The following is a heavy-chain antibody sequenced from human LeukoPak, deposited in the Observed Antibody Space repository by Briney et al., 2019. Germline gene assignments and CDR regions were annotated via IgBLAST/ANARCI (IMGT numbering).Heavy chain of an antibody. CDR2: ISAYDGST. J-gene: IGHJ3*02. Sequence: ASVKVSCKASGYTFSNYGIAWVRQAPGQGLEWMGWISAYDGSTNYAQNLQGRVTMTTDTSTNTAYMELRSLRSDDTAVYYCARDQDPGAFDIWGQGTMVTVSS. V-gene: IGHV1-18*01. CDR3: ARDQDPGAFDI. CDR1: GYTFSNYG.